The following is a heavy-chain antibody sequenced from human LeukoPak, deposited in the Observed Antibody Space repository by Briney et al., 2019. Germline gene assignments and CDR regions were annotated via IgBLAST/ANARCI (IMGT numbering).Heavy chain of an antibody. Sequence: SETLSLTCTVSGGSISSYSWSWIRQPPGKGLEWIGYIYHSGSTYYNPSLKSRVTISVARSKNQFSLKLSSVTAADTAVYYCARFDSSGYYHYFDYWGQGTLVTVSS. D-gene: IGHD3-22*01. V-gene: IGHV4-30-2*01. J-gene: IGHJ4*02. CDR3: ARFDSSGYYHYFDY. CDR2: IYHSGST. CDR1: GGSISSYS.